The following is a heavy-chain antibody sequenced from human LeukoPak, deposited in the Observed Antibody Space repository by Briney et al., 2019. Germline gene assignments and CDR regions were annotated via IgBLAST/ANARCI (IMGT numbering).Heavy chain of an antibody. CDR3: AKRDSRAFDV. J-gene: IGHJ3*01. Sequence: GGSLRLSCAASGFAFSNYAMSWVRQAPGKGLEWVSAISGSGGGTYYADSVKGRFTTSRDNSKNTLYLQMDSLRAEDTAVYYYAKRDSRAFDVWGQGTMVTVSS. D-gene: IGHD3/OR15-3a*01. V-gene: IGHV3-23*01. CDR2: ISGSGGGT. CDR1: GFAFSNYA.